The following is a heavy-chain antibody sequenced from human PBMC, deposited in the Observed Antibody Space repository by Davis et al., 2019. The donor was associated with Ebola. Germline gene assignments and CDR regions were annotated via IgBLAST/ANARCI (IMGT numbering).Heavy chain of an antibody. CDR3: ARGGYCSGGSCTRAYYYYGMDV. Sequence: ASVKVSCKASGYIFTSYAIHWVRQAPGQRLEWMGWINAGNGDTKYSQKFRGRVTITRDTSASTSYMELSSLRSEYTAVYYCARGGYCSGGSCTRAYYYYGMDVWGQGTTVTVSS. CDR1: GYIFTSYA. CDR2: INAGNGDT. J-gene: IGHJ6*02. D-gene: IGHD2-15*01. V-gene: IGHV1-3*01.